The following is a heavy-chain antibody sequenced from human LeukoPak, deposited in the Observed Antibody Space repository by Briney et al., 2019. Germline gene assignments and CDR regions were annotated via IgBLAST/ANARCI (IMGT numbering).Heavy chain of an antibody. CDR3: ARVGRTVTTSTGDY. J-gene: IGHJ4*02. Sequence: PGRSLRLSCAASGFTFSSYSMNWVRQAPGKGLEWVSSISSSSSYIYYADSVKGRFTISRDNAKNSLYLQMNSLRAEDTAVYYCARVGRTVTTSTGDYWGQGTLVTVSS. D-gene: IGHD4-17*01. V-gene: IGHV3-21*01. CDR2: ISSSSSYI. CDR1: GFTFSSYS.